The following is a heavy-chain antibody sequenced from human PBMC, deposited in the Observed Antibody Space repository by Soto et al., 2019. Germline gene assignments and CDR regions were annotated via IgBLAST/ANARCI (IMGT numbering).Heavy chain of an antibody. J-gene: IGHJ4*01. D-gene: IGHD3-10*01. Sequence: GASVKVSCKVSGNTLTELAMHWVRQTPGKGLEWMGGFDPEGGERVYAQKFQGRVTMTEDTSTDTAYMELSSLRSDDTAVYYCVPGRPLVRGVISPYVDYWS. CDR2: FDPEGGER. V-gene: IGHV1-24*01. CDR3: VPGRPLVRGVISPYVDY. CDR1: GNTLTELA.